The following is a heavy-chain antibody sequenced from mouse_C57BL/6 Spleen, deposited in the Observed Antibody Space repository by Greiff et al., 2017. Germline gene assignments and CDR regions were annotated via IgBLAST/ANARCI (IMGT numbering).Heavy chain of an antibody. Sequence: VKVVESGPGLVQPSQSLSITCTVSGFSLTSYGVHWVRQSPGKGLEWLGVIWRGGSTDYNAAFISRLSISKDNSKSQVFFKMNSLQADDTAIYYCASITTVVAPFAYWGQGTLVTVSA. D-gene: IGHD1-1*01. J-gene: IGHJ3*01. V-gene: IGHV2-2*01. CDR3: ASITTVVAPFAY. CDR1: GFSLTSYG. CDR2: IWRGGST.